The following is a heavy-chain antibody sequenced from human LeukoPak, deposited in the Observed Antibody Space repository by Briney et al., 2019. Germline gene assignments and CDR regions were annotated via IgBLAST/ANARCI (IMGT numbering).Heavy chain of an antibody. CDR3: ARESHSSSSDAFDI. D-gene: IGHD6-13*01. CDR1: GGSISSYY. CDR2: IYTSGST. J-gene: IGHJ3*02. Sequence: PSETLSLTCTVSGGSISSYYWSWIRQPPGKGLEWIGYIYTSGSTNYNPSLKSRVTISVDTSKNQFSLKLSSVTAADTAVYYCARESHSSSSDAFDIWGQGTMVTVSS. V-gene: IGHV4-4*09.